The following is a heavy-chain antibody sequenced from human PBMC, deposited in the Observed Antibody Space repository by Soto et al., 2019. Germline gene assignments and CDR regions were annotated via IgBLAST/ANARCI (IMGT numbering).Heavy chain of an antibody. CDR1: GGSFSGYY. Sequence: QVQLQQWGAGLLKPSETLSLTCAVYGGSFSGYYWSWIRQPPGKGLEWIGEINHSGSTNYNPSLNSRVTISVDTSKNQFSLKLSSVTAADTAVYYCARASSWYSRFDPWGQGTLVTVSS. V-gene: IGHV4-34*01. CDR2: INHSGST. D-gene: IGHD6-6*01. J-gene: IGHJ5*02. CDR3: ARASSWYSRFDP.